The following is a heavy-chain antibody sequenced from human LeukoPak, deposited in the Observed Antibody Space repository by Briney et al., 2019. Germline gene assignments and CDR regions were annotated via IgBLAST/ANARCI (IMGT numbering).Heavy chain of an antibody. D-gene: IGHD2-21*01. Sequence: PGGSLRLSCAASGFTVSSNCVTWVRQAPGKGLEWVSVICVDGRLFYADSVKGRFSVSRDNSENTIYLQMTGLRADDTALYFCARERGDKDMSGGSSFDVWGQGTLVIVSS. CDR2: ICVDGRL. CDR3: ARERGDKDMSGGSSFDV. V-gene: IGHV3-53*01. J-gene: IGHJ3*01. CDR1: GFTVSSNC.